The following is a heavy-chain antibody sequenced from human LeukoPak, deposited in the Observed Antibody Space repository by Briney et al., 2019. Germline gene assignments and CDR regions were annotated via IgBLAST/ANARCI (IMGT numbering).Heavy chain of an antibody. V-gene: IGHV3-7*01. J-gene: IGHJ5*02. D-gene: IGHD1-1*01. CDR2: IKQDGSEK. CDR1: GFTFSSYW. CDR3: ARDITPRKLERVFDP. Sequence: GSLRLSCAASGFTFSSYWMSWVRQAPGKGLEWVANIKQDGSEKYYVDSVKGRFTISRDNAKNSLYLQMNSLRAEDTAVYYCARDITPRKLERVFDPWGQGTLVTVSS.